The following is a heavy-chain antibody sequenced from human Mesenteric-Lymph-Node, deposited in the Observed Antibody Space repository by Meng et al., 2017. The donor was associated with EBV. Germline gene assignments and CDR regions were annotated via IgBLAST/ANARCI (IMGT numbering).Heavy chain of an antibody. CDR3: RYYYDSSGYSLDY. CDR2: INHSGST. Sequence: QVQAQQWGAGLLKPSETLSLTCAVYGWSFSGYYWSWIRQPPGKGLEWIGEINHSGSTNYNPSLKSRVTISVDTSKNQFSLKLSSVTAADTAVYYCRYYYDSSGYSLDYWGQGTLVTVSS. CDR1: GWSFSGYY. D-gene: IGHD3-22*01. J-gene: IGHJ4*02. V-gene: IGHV4-34*01.